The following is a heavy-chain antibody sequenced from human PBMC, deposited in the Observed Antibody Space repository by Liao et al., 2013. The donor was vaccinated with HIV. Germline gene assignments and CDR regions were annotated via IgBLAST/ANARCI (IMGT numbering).Heavy chain of an antibody. D-gene: IGHD4-23*01. J-gene: IGHJ4*02. CDR2: IYPGGST. CDR1: RGSITSGSYS. Sequence: QLQLQESGSGLVKPSQTLSLTCVVSRGSITSGSYSWSWIRQPPGKGLEWIGYIYPGGSTYYSPSLKSRVTISMDRSSNHFSLKLSSVTAADTAVYYCARDSGGADSWGQGTLVTVSS. CDR3: ARDSGGADS. V-gene: IGHV4-30-2*01.